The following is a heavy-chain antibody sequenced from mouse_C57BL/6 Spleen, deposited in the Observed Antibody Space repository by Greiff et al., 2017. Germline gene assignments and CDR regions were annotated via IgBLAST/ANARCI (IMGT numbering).Heavy chain of an antibody. CDR1: GYAFSSYW. D-gene: IGHD2-3*01. Sequence: QVQLQQSGAELVKPGASVKISCKASGYAFSSYWMNWVKQRPGTGLEWIGQLYPGDGDTNSNGKFKGKATLTADKSSSTAYMHLSSLNSEDSAVYFCARLDDGYFDYWGQGTTLTVSS. CDR2: LYPGDGDT. V-gene: IGHV1-80*01. J-gene: IGHJ2*01. CDR3: ARLDDGYFDY.